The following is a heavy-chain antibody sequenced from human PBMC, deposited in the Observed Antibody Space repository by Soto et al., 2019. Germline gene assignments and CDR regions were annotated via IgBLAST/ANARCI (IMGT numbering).Heavy chain of an antibody. D-gene: IGHD2-2*01. CDR1: GGSFSGYY. V-gene: IGHV4-34*01. CDR3: ARGRIVVVPAARGEGKFDY. J-gene: IGHJ4*02. CDR2: INHSGST. Sequence: QVQLQQWGAGLLKPSETLSLTCAVYGGSFSGYYWSWIRQPPGKGLEWIGEINHSGSTNYNPSLKSRVTISVDTSKNQFSLKLSSVTAADTAVYYCARGRIVVVPAARGEGKFDYWGQGTLVTVSS.